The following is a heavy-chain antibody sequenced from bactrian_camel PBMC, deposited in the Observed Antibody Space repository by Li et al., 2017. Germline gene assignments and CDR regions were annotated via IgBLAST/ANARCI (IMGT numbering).Heavy chain of an antibody. CDR1: GFTYSSYC. V-gene: IGHV3S55*01. D-gene: IGHD6*01. J-gene: IGHJ6*01. CDR3: AIPGSWSPECGY. Sequence: HVQLVESGGGSVQAGGSLRLSCLVSGFTYSSYCMGWYRQAPGNECELVSRIASDGRTYYTDSVKGRFTVSQDKAKNTVYLPMNSLQAEDTAVYYCAIPGSWSPECGYWGQGTQVTVS. CDR2: IASDGRT.